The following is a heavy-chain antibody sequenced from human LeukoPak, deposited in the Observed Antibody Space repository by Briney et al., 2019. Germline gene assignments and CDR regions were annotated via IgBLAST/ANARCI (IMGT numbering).Heavy chain of an antibody. CDR3: ACGIRGAFDH. Sequence: SQTLSLTCTVSGGSISSGDYYWSWIRQRPGKGLEWIGYIYYSGNTHYNPSLKSRVSISVDTSKNQFSLKLNSVTAADTALYFCACGIRGAFDHWGQGPLVPVSS. CDR1: GGSISSGDYY. D-gene: IGHD1-1*01. J-gene: IGHJ4*02. CDR2: IYYSGNT. V-gene: IGHV4-30-4*08.